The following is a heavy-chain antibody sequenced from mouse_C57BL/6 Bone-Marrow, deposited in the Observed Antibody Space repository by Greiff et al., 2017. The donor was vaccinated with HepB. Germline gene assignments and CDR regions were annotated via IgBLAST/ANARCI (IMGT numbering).Heavy chain of an antibody. CDR3: ARENDDGCYWYFDV. CDR2: INPNNGGT. Sequence: EVQLQQSGPELVKPGASVKIPCKASGYTFTDYNMDWVKQSHGKSLEWIGDINPNNGGTIYNQKFKGKATLTVDKSSSTAYMELRSLTSEDTAVYYCARENDDGCYWYFDVWGTGTTVTVSS. CDR1: GYTFTDYN. V-gene: IGHV1-18*01. J-gene: IGHJ1*03. D-gene: IGHD2-12*01.